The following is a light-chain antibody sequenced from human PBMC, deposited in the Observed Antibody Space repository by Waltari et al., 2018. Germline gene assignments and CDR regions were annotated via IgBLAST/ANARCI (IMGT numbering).Light chain of an antibody. J-gene: IGLJ3*02. CDR2: DNN. CDR1: SPNIGNNY. V-gene: IGLV1-51*01. CDR3: GTWDSSLSAV. Sequence: QSVLTQPPSVSAAPGQKVTISCSGSSPNIGNNYVPWYQQLPGTAPKLLIYDNNKRPSGIPDRFSGSKSGTSATLGITGLQTGDEADYYCGTWDSSLSAVFGGGTKLTVL.